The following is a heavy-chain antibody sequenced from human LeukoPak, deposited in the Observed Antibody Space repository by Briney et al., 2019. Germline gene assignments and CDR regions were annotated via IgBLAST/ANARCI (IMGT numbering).Heavy chain of an antibody. Sequence: GGSLRLSCAASGFTYSTYVMNWFRQAPGKGLEWVSTISVGAEYIFYADSVKGRFTISRDDSNNALYLQMHSLRAEDTALYYCASGPPFLKYFEYWGQGTLVTVSS. CDR1: GFTYSTYV. V-gene: IGHV3-23*01. CDR2: ISVGAEYI. D-gene: IGHD3-3*01. J-gene: IGHJ4*02. CDR3: ASGPPFLKYFEY.